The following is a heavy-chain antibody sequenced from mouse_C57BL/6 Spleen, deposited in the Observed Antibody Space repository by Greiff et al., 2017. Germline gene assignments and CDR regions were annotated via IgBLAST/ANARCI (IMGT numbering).Heavy chain of an antibody. Sequence: VKLQQSGAELVKPGASVKISCKASGYAFSSYWMNWVKQRPGKGLEWIGQIYPGDGDTNYNGKFKGKATLTADKSSSTAYMQLSSLTSEDSAVYFGARIGGQLSRYAMDYWGQGTSVTVSS. CDR3: ARIGGQLSRYAMDY. V-gene: IGHV1-80*01. CDR2: IYPGDGDT. CDR1: GYAFSSYW. D-gene: IGHD3-2*02. J-gene: IGHJ4*01.